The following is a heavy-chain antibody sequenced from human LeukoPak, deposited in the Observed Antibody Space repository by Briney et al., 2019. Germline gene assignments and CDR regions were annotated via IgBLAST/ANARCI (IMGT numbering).Heavy chain of an antibody. V-gene: IGHV4-34*01. Sequence: SETLSLTCAVYGGSFSGYYWSWIRQPPGKGLEWIGEINHSGSTNYNPSLKSRVTISVDTSKNQFSLKLSSVTAADTAVYYCARTRYYDFWSGYYGPKHKDYVHYFDYWGQGTLVTVSS. D-gene: IGHD3-3*01. J-gene: IGHJ4*02. CDR2: INHSGST. CDR3: ARTRYYDFWSGYYGPKHKDYVHYFDY. CDR1: GGSFSGYY.